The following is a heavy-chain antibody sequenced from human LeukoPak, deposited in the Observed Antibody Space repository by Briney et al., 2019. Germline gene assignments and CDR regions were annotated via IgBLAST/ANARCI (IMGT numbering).Heavy chain of an antibody. Sequence: GGSLRLSCAASGFTFSSYSMNWVRQAPGKGLEWVSAISGSGGSTYYADSVKGRFTISRDNSKNTLYLQMNSLRAEDTAVYYCARPVTYYYDSSGRWFDPWGQGTLVTVSS. J-gene: IGHJ5*02. CDR2: ISGSGGST. D-gene: IGHD3-22*01. CDR3: ARPVTYYYDSSGRWFDP. V-gene: IGHV3-23*01. CDR1: GFTFSSYS.